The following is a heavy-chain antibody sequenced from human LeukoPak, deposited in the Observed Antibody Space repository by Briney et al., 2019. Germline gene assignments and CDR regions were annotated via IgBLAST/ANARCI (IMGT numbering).Heavy chain of an antibody. Sequence: GGPLRLSCGGSGFTFSSYAMHWARQAPGKGLEWVAGTSYNGKDKFYADSVKGRFSISRDNSKNTLYLQMDSLRAEDTAVYYCAKGDNYYDSSGYYHVKALFDYWGQGALVTVSS. V-gene: IGHV3-30*04. CDR1: GFTFSSYA. CDR2: TSYNGKDK. CDR3: AKGDNYYDSSGYYHVKALFDY. J-gene: IGHJ4*02. D-gene: IGHD3-22*01.